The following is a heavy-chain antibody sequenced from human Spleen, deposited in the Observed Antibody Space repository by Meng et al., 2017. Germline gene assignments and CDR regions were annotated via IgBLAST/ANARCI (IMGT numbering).Heavy chain of an antibody. J-gene: IGHJ3*02. CDR3: ARNRGGGVFDM. CDR1: GFTFSTYA. D-gene: IGHD2-8*01. V-gene: IGHV3-64*01. Sequence: GGPLRLSCAASGFTFSTYAMHWARQAPGKGLEYVSVITSNGGSTYYANSVKGRFTISRDNSKNTLYLQMGSLRTEDMAVYYCARNRGGGVFDMWGQGTMVTVSS. CDR2: ITSNGGST.